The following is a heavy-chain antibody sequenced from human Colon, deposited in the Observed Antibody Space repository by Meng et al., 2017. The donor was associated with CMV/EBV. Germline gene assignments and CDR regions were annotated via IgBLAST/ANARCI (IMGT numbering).Heavy chain of an antibody. V-gene: IGHV1-2*02. CDR1: GYTFTSNH. D-gene: IGHD6-13*01. CDR2: IYPQDGGT. Sequence: VQLEKTEKEVKKPGASVKVSDKTSGYTFTSNHLPWVRQAPGQGLEWMGWIYPQDGGTYFAQKFQDRVTSTRDTSITTAYMELSGLTSDDTAIYYCVRESWYFDFWGEGTLVTVSS. J-gene: IGHJ4*02. CDR3: VRESWYFDF.